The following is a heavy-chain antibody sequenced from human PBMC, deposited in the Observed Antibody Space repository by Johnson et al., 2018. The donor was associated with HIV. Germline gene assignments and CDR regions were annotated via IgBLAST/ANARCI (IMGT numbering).Heavy chain of an antibody. CDR2: LFSGGST. CDR1: GFTVSSNY. Sequence: VQLVESGGGLIQPGGSLRLSCAASGFTVSSNYMSWVRQAPGKGLEWVSVLFSGGSTSYADSVKGRFTISRDNSKNKLYLQMNSLRAEDPAMYYCASWEWERLSAFDIWGQGTMVTVSS. D-gene: IGHD1-26*01. J-gene: IGHJ3*02. V-gene: IGHV3-66*03. CDR3: ASWEWERLSAFDI.